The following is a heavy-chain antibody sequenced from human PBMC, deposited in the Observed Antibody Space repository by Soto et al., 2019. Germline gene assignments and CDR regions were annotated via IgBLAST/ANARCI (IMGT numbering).Heavy chain of an antibody. J-gene: IGHJ4*02. CDR2: ISAYNGNT. V-gene: IGHV1-18*04. CDR3: ARDGIVVVPAPDDYFDY. CDR1: GYTFTSYG. Sequence: QVQLVQSGAEVKKPGASVKVSCKASGYTFTSYGISWVRQAPGQGLEWMGWISAYNGNTNYAQKLQGRVTMTTDTSTSTAHMELRSLRSDDTAVYYCARDGIVVVPAPDDYFDYWGQGTLVTVSS. D-gene: IGHD2-2*01.